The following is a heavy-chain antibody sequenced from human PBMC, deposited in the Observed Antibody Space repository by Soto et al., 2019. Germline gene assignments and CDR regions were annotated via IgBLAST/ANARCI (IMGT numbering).Heavy chain of an antibody. V-gene: IGHV4-34*01. J-gene: IGHJ5*02. CDR1: GGSFSGYY. CDR3: ARGLRGRWSGYYDSSPHNNWFDP. Sequence: QVQLQQWGAGLLKPSETLSLTCAVYGGSFSGYYWSWIRQPPGKGLEWIGEINHSGSTNYNPSLKSRVTISVDTSKNQFSLKLSSVTAADTAVYYCARGLRGRWSGYYDSSPHNNWFDPWGQGTLVTVSS. CDR2: INHSGST. D-gene: IGHD3-3*01.